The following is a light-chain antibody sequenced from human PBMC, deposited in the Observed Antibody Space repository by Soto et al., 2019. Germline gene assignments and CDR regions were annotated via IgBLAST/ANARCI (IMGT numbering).Light chain of an antibody. CDR3: CSYTGSNNRV. V-gene: IGLV2-8*01. J-gene: IGLJ3*02. Sequence: SALTQPPSASGSPGQSVTISCIGTSSDVGGYNYVSWYQQHPGKAPKLMIYEVTERPSGVPDRFSGSKSGNTASLTVSGLQAEDEADYYCCSYTGSNNRVFGGGTKLTVL. CDR1: SSDVGGYNY. CDR2: EVT.